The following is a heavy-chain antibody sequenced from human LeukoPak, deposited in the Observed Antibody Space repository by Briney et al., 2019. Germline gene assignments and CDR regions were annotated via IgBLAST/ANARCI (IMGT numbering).Heavy chain of an antibody. CDR1: GGSFSGFY. V-gene: IGHV4-34*01. CDR3: ARGPLYQVPYYFHYYGLDV. CDR2: INHSGST. Sequence: SETLSLTCSVYGGSFSGFYWNWIRQPPGKGLEWIGEINHSGSTHYSPSLKSRLSISVDPSKNQFSLKLSSVTAADTAVYYCARGPLYQVPYYFHYYGLDVWGQGTTVTVSS. D-gene: IGHD2-2*01. J-gene: IGHJ6*02.